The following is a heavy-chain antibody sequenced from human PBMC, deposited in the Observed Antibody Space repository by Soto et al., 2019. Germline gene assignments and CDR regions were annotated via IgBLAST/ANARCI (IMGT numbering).Heavy chain of an antibody. J-gene: IGHJ4*02. D-gene: IGHD6-19*01. V-gene: IGHV4-39*01. CDR2: IYYSGST. CDR3: ASSAGYSSGWYVQEGWADGY. Sequence: PSETLSLTCTVSGGSISSSSYYWGRIRQPPGKGLEWIGSIYYSGSTYYNPSLKSRVTISVDTSKNQFSLKLSSVTAADTAVYYCASSAGYSSGWYVQEGWADGYWGQGTLVTVSS. CDR1: GGSISSSSYY.